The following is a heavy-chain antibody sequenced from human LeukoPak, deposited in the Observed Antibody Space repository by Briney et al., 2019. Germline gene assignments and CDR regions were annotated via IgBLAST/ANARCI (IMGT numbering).Heavy chain of an antibody. J-gene: IGHJ4*02. CDR2: ISGSGGST. V-gene: IGHV3-23*01. CDR3: AKSLPAHSPDIVVVPAAPDFDY. CDR1: GFTFSSYA. Sequence: QPGGSLRLSCAASGFTFSSYAMSWVRQAPGKGLEWVSAISGSGGSTYYADSVKGRLTISRDNSKNTLYLQMNSLRAEDTAVYYCAKSLPAHSPDIVVVPAAPDFDYWGQGTLVTVSS. D-gene: IGHD2-2*01.